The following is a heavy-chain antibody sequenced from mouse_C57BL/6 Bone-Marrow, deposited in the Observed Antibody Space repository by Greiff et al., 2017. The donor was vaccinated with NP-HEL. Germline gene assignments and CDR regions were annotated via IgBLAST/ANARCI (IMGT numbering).Heavy chain of an antibody. CDR2: INPNNGGT. CDR3: ARSGTGSWCAY. V-gene: IGHV1-26*01. D-gene: IGHD3-3*01. J-gene: IGHJ3*01. CDR1: GYTFTDYY. Sequence: VQLQQSGPELVKPGASVKISCKASGYTFTDYYMNWVKQSHGKSLEWIGDINPNNGGTSYNQKFKGKATLTVDKSSSTAYMELRSLTSEDSAVYYCARSGTGSWCAYWGQGTLVTVSA.